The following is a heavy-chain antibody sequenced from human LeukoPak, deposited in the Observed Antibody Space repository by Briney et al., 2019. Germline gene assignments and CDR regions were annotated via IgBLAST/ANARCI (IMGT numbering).Heavy chain of an antibody. Sequence: PGRSLRLSCAASGFTFSSYGMHWVRQAPGKGLEWVAVISYDGSNKYYADSVKGRFTISRDNAQNSLYLQMNSLRDEDTAVYYCARDSRFGKLLIPYFDYWGRGTLVTVSS. CDR3: ARDSRFGKLLIPYFDY. J-gene: IGHJ4*02. V-gene: IGHV3-30*03. D-gene: IGHD3-10*01. CDR1: GFTFSSYG. CDR2: ISYDGSNK.